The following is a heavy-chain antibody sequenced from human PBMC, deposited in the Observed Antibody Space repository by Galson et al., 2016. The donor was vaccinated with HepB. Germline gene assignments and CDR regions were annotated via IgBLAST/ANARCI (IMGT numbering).Heavy chain of an antibody. Sequence: SLRLSCAASGFTFRSYAMSWVRQAPGKGLVWVSRVNPDGSRTDYADSVKGRFTVSRDNARNTLYLQISSLRVEDTAVYYCVRKSTTGSGNSVEMWGQGTMVTVSS. CDR2: VNPDGSRT. CDR3: VRKSTTGSGNSVEM. CDR1: GFTFRSYA. D-gene: IGHD1-14*01. J-gene: IGHJ3*02. V-gene: IGHV3-74*01.